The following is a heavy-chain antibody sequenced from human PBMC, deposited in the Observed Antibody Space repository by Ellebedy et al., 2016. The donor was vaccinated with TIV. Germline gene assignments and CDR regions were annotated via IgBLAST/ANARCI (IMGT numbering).Heavy chain of an antibody. CDR1: GGSFSGYY. Sequence: GSLRLXXAVYGGSFSGYYWSWIRQPPGKGLEWIGEINHSGSTNYNPSLKSRVTISVDTSKNQFSLKLSSVTAADTAVYYCARGNIVVVPAAEYYYYYMDVWGKGTTVTVSS. D-gene: IGHD2-2*01. J-gene: IGHJ6*03. CDR3: ARGNIVVVPAAEYYYYYMDV. V-gene: IGHV4-34*01. CDR2: INHSGST.